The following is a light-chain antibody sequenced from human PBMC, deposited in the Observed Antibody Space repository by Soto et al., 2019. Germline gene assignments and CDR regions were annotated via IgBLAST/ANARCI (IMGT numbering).Light chain of an antibody. CDR2: SAS. Sequence: IQMTQSPSSLSASVGDRVTITCRTSQDIRIDLGWYQQKPGKAPRFLIYSASTLQGGVPSRFSGSGSGTDFTLTISSLQPEDFATYYCQQLNSYPPTFGGGTKVEIK. CDR3: QQLNSYPPT. CDR1: QDIRID. J-gene: IGKJ4*01. V-gene: IGKV1-17*01.